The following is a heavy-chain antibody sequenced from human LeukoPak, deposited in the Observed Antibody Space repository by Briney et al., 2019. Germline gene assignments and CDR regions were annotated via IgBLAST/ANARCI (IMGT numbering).Heavy chain of an antibody. J-gene: IGHJ4*02. CDR1: GFTFSTYS. Sequence: GGSLRLSCAASGFTFSTYSMSWVRQAPGKGLEWVSYISSSSSTISYPDSVKGRFTISRDNAKNSLYLQMNNLRAEDAAVYYCARDRCTNGVCYTFVYWGQGTLVTVSS. D-gene: IGHD2-8*01. V-gene: IGHV3-48*01. CDR2: ISSSSSTI. CDR3: ARDRCTNGVCYTFVY.